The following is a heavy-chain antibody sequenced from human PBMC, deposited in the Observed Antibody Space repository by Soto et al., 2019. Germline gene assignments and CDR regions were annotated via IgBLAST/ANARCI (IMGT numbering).Heavy chain of an antibody. CDR2: IYWNDDK. V-gene: IGHV2-5*01. CDR3: ANSPSGQQLVHVGLWFAP. Sequence: QITLKESGPTLVKPTQTLTLTCTFSGFSLSTSGVGVGWIRQPPGKALECLALIYWNDDKRYSPSLKSRLTITKDTYKYQVVLTMTNRDPVDTATYYCANSPSGQQLVHVGLWFAPWGQGTLVTVSS. D-gene: IGHD6-13*01. J-gene: IGHJ5*02. CDR1: GFSLSTSGVG.